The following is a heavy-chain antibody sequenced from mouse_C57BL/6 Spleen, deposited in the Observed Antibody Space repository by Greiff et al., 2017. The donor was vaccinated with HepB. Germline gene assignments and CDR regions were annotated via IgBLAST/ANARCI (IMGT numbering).Heavy chain of an antibody. V-gene: IGHV1-82*01. CDR1: GYAFSSSW. Sequence: SGPELVKPGASVKISCKASGYAFSSSWMNWVKQRPGKGLEWIGRIYPGDGDTNYNGKFKGKATLTADKSSSTAYMQLSSLTSEDSAVYFCARSGTTVVPYWGQGTLVTVSA. CDR2: IYPGDGDT. J-gene: IGHJ3*01. CDR3: ARSGTTVVPY. D-gene: IGHD1-1*01.